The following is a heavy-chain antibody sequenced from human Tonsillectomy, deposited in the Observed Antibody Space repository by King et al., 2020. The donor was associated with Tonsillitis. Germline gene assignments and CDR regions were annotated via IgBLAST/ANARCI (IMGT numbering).Heavy chain of an antibody. V-gene: IGHV3-7*01. D-gene: IGHD3-16*01. CDR3: ARLGDDY. CDR1: GFTFNHYW. CDR2: IKTDGSEK. Sequence: VQLVESGGGLVQPGGSLRLSCAASGFTFNHYWMRWVRQAPGKGLECVANIKTDGSEKYYVDSVKGRFTISRDNAKNSLYLQMNSLRAEDTAVYYCARLGDDYWGQGTLVTVSS. J-gene: IGHJ4*02.